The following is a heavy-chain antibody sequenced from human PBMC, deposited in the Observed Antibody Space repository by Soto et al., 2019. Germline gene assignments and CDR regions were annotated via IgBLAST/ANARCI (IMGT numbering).Heavy chain of an antibody. Sequence: SQTLSLTCGLSGDSVSSTSAAWNWIRQSPSRGLEWLGRTYYRSKWYNDCALSMKSRITINPETSKNQFSLQLNSVTPEDTAVFYFARGDTVYDVSGQGTTLTVSS. CDR1: GDSVSSTSAA. J-gene: IGHJ6*02. CDR3: ARGDTVYDV. V-gene: IGHV6-1*01. D-gene: IGHD2-15*01. CDR2: TYYRSKWYN.